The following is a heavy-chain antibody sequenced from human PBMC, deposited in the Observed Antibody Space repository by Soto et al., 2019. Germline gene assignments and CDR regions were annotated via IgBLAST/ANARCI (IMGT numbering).Heavy chain of an antibody. J-gene: IGHJ6*02. D-gene: IGHD2-15*01. CDR2: IIPIFGTA. CDR3: ARGEVVVAATPYYYYGMDV. V-gene: IGHV1-69*13. CDR1: GGTFSSYA. Sequence: SVKVSCKASGGTFSSYAISWVRQAPGQGLEWMGGIIPIFGTANYAQKFQGRVTITADESTSTAYMELSSLRSEDTAVYYCARGEVVVAATPYYYYGMDVWGQGTTVTVSS.